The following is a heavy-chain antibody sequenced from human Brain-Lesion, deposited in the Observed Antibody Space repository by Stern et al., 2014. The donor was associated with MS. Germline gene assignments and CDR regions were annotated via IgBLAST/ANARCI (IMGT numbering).Heavy chain of an antibody. V-gene: IGHV4-39*01. J-gene: IGHJ4*02. D-gene: IGHD1-26*01. Sequence: QLVESGPGLVKPSETLSLTCTVSGGSIRSSTYYWAWIRQPPGKGLEWIGNIYYSGLTYYNPSLKSRVTISVDMSKNQFPLKLGSVTAADTAIYYCARHDSVPRPSQLYSARDRGPGYFDYWGQGTLVTVSS. CDR2: IYYSGLT. CDR1: GGSIRSSTYY. CDR3: ARHDSVPRPSQLYSARDRGPGYFDY.